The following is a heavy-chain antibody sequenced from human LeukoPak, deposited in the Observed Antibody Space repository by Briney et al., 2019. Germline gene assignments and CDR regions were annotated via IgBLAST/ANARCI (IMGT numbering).Heavy chain of an antibody. J-gene: IGHJ4*02. V-gene: IGHV4-59*08. CDR2: TYDSGSA. CDR3: ARHVVYSYGHFNY. D-gene: IGHD5-18*01. CDR1: GASTTSCY. Sequence: SEALSLTCTVSGASTTSCYWSWIRQPPGKRLEWIGYTYDSGSANYTPSLKSRVTLSIDSSKNQFSLKLISVTAAGTAVYYCARHVVYSYGHFNYWGPGTLVTVSS.